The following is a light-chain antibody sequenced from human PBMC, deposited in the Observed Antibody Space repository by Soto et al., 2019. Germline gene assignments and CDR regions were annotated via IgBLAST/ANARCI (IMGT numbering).Light chain of an antibody. J-gene: IGLJ2*01. CDR3: QTWSAGIVV. CDR2: VNGDGSH. V-gene: IGLV4-69*01. Sequence: QLVLTQSPSASASLGASVKLTCTLSSGHINYAVAWHQQQPEKGPRYLMKVNGDGSHNKGGGIPDRFSGSSSGAERYLTISSLQSEDEADYCCQTWSAGIVVFGGGTKLTVL. CDR1: SGHINYA.